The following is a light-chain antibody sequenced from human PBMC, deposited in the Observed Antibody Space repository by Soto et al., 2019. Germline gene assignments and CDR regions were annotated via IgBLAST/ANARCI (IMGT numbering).Light chain of an antibody. V-gene: IGKV3-11*01. CDR3: QQRSNLWT. CDR2: DAS. Sequence: EIVLTQSPATLSLSPGERATLSCRASQSVSSYLDWYQQKPGQAPRLLIYDASNRATGIPARFSGSGSGTDFTLTISSLEPEDFAVYYCQQRSNLWTFGQGTKVEIK. J-gene: IGKJ1*01. CDR1: QSVSSY.